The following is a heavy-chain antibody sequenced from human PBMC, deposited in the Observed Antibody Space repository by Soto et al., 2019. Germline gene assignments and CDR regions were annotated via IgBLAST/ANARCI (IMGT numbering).Heavy chain of an antibody. CDR3: ARGLVLWFGELSYYYYGMDV. V-gene: IGHV3-30-3*01. Sequence: QVQLVESGGGVVQPGRSLRLSCAATGFTFSSYAMHWVRQAPGKGREWVAVISYDGSNKYYADSVKGRFTISRDNSKNTLYLQMNSLRAEDTAVYYCARGLVLWFGELSYYYYGMDVWGQGTTVTVSS. CDR2: ISYDGSNK. J-gene: IGHJ6*02. D-gene: IGHD3-10*01. CDR1: GFTFSSYA.